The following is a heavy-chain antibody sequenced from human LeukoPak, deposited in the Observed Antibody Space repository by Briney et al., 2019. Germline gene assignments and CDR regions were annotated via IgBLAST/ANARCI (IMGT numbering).Heavy chain of an antibody. D-gene: IGHD7-27*01. J-gene: IGHJ4*02. CDR2: MSPNSGDT. CDR3: ARGPPNWGYDY. V-gene: IGHV1-8*01. Sequence: ASVKVSCKASGYTSTSYDFNWVRQATGQRPEWMGWMSPNSGDTGYAQKFQDRVTMTRNTSISTAYMELSSLRSDDTAVYYCARGPPNWGYDYWGPGTLVTVSS. CDR1: GYTSTSYD.